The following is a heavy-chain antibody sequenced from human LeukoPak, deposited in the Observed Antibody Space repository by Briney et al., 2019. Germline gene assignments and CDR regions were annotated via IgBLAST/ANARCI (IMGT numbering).Heavy chain of an antibody. D-gene: IGHD3-10*01. J-gene: IGHJ5*02. CDR2: MNPNSGNT. Sequence: GASVKVSCKASGYTFTSYDINWVRQATGQGLEWIGWMNPNSGNTGYAQKFQGRVTMTRNTSISTAYMELSSLRSEDTAVYYCARVFPPINGYGSGSYSFLGSLDPWGQGTLVTVSS. V-gene: IGHV1-8*01. CDR3: ARVFPPINGYGSGSYSFLGSLDP. CDR1: GYTFTSYD.